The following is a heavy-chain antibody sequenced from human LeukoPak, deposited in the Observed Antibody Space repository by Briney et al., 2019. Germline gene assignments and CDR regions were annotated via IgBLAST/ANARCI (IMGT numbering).Heavy chain of an antibody. J-gene: IGHJ4*02. Sequence: SAPTLVKPTQTLTLTCTFSGFSLSTSGVGLGWIRQPPGKALEWLAPIYWNDDKRYRHYLKSRLTITKDTSKNQVVLTMTNMDPVDTDTYYCAYTHPLGEWEVLHPLLFDYWSQGTLVTVSS. D-gene: IGHD1-26*01. CDR2: IYWNDDK. V-gene: IGHV2-5*01. CDR3: AYTHPLGEWEVLHPLLFDY. CDR1: GFSLSTSGVG.